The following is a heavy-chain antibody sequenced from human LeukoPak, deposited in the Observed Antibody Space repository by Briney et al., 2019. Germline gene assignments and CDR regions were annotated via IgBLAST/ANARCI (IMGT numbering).Heavy chain of an antibody. D-gene: IGHD2-2*01. Sequence: GASVKVSCKASGYTFTGYYMHWVRQAPGQRLEWMGWINPNSGGTNYAQKFQGRVTMTRDTSISTAYMELSRLRSDDTAVYYCARSRYCSSTSCYSFDYWGQGTLVTVSS. V-gene: IGHV1-2*02. CDR1: GYTFTGYY. J-gene: IGHJ4*02. CDR2: INPNSGGT. CDR3: ARSRYCSSTSCYSFDY.